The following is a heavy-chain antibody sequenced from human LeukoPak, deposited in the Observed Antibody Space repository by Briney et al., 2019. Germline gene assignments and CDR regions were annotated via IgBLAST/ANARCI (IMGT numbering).Heavy chain of an antibody. CDR1: GGSISSYY. V-gene: IGHV4-59*08. J-gene: IGHJ1*01. D-gene: IGHD2-2*01. CDR2: IYYSGST. Sequence: SETLSLTCTVSGGSISSYYWSWIRQPPGKGLEWSGHIYYSGSTNYNPSLKSRVTISVDTSKNQFSLKLSSVTAADTAVYYCARSLGCSSTSCDEYFQHCGQGTLVTVSS. CDR3: ARSLGCSSTSCDEYFQH.